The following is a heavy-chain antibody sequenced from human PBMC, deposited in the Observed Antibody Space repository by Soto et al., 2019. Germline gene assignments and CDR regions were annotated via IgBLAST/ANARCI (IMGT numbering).Heavy chain of an antibody. CDR3: ARVSSSSSFDY. CDR2: IYYSGST. Sequence: SETLSLNCTVYGGSISSYYWSWIRQPPGKGLEWIGYIYYSGSTNYNPSLKSRVTISVDTSKNQFSLKLSSVTAADTAVYYCARVSSSSSFDYWGQGTLVTVS. CDR1: GGSISSYY. V-gene: IGHV4-59*01. D-gene: IGHD6-6*01. J-gene: IGHJ4*02.